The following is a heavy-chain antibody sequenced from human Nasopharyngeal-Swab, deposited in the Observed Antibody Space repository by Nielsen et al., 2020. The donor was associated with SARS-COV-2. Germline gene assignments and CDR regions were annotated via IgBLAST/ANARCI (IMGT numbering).Heavy chain of an antibody. CDR3: ARDRVVVSIYYGMDV. CDR1: GGSISSSNW. V-gene: IGHV4-4*02. D-gene: IGHD3-22*01. CDR2: IYHSGST. J-gene: IGHJ6*02. Sequence: TLSLTCAVSGGSISSSNWWSWVRQPPGKGLEWIGEIYHSGSTNYNPSLKSRVTISVDKSKNQFSLKLSSVTAADTAVYYCARDRVVVSIYYGMDVWGQGTTVTVSS.